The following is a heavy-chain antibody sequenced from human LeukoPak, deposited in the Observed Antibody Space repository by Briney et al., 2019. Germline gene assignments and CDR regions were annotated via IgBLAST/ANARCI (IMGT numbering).Heavy chain of an antibody. V-gene: IGHV4-59*02. CDR3: ASNGYSFGWFDP. D-gene: IGHD5-24*01. J-gene: IGHJ5*02. CDR2: IYYSGSN. CDR1: GGSVSSYY. Sequence: KPSETLSLTCTVSGGSVSSYYWSWIRQPPGEGLEWIVYIYYSGSNNYNTSRRSRVTITVDTSKNQFSLKVSAVTAADTAVYYCASNGYSFGWFDPWGQGTLVTVSS.